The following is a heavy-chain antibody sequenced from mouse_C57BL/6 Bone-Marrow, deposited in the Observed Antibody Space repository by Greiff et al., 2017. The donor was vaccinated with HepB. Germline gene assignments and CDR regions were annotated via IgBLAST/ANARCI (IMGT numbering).Heavy chain of an antibody. CDR1: GFTFSSYA. CDR3: ARVVDGYYLYWYFDV. J-gene: IGHJ1*03. CDR2: ISDGGSYT. Sequence: DVKLVESGGGLVKPGGSLKLSCAASGFTFSSYAMSWVRQTPEKRLEWVATISDGGSYTYYPDNVKGRFTISRDNAKNNLYLQMSHLKSEDTAMYYCARVVDGYYLYWYFDVWGTGTTVTVSS. D-gene: IGHD2-3*01. V-gene: IGHV5-4*03.